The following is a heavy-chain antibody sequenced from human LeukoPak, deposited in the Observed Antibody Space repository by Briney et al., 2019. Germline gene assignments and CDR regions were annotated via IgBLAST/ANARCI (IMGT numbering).Heavy chain of an antibody. Sequence: SVKVSCKASGYTFTSYGISWVRQAPGQGLEWMGWISAYNGNTNYAQKFQGRVTMTTDTSTSTAYMELRSLRSDDTAVYYCARFIVVVPAAMEGFDYWGQGTLVTVSS. CDR1: GYTFTSYG. J-gene: IGHJ4*02. CDR3: ARFIVVVPAAMEGFDY. CDR2: ISAYNGNT. V-gene: IGHV1-18*01. D-gene: IGHD2-2*01.